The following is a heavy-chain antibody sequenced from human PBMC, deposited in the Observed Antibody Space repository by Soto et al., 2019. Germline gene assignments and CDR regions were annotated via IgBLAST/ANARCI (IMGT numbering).Heavy chain of an antibody. V-gene: IGHV3-23*01. CDR1: GVTVCSYA. D-gene: IGHD3-9*01. Sequence: GGSPRICCAACGVTVCSYAMSGVRQDPGKGLEWVSGMSGSGASTYYADSVKGRFTISRDNSKNTLYLQMNSLRAEDTALYYCAKAAFYDILTAYDDWGQGTLVTVSS. J-gene: IGHJ4*02. CDR3: AKAAFYDILTAYDD. CDR2: MSGSGAST.